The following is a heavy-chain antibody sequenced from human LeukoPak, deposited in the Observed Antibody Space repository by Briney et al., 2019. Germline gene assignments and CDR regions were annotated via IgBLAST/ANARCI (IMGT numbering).Heavy chain of an antibody. Sequence: VGSLRLSPAASGFTFSSYWMSWVRQAPGKGLEWVANIKQDGSDKYYVDSVKGRFTISRDNAKNSLYLQMNSLRAEDTAVYYCARSLGYCSAGSCFPFDYRGQGTLVTVSS. V-gene: IGHV3-7*05. D-gene: IGHD2-15*01. CDR2: IKQDGSDK. J-gene: IGHJ4*02. CDR1: GFTFSSYW. CDR3: ARSLGYCSAGSCFPFDY.